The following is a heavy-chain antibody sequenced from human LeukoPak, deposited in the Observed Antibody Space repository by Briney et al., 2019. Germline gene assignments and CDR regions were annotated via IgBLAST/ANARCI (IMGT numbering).Heavy chain of an antibody. J-gene: IGHJ4*02. CDR3: ARDVSYFDY. D-gene: IGHD5/OR15-5a*01. Sequence: SETLSLTCTVSGGSISSGGYYWSWIRQPAGEGLEWIGRIYTSGSTNYNPSLKSRVTISVDTSKNQLSLQLTSVTAADTAVYYCARDVSYFDYWGQGTLVTVSS. V-gene: IGHV4-61*02. CDR1: GGSISSGGYY. CDR2: IYTSGST.